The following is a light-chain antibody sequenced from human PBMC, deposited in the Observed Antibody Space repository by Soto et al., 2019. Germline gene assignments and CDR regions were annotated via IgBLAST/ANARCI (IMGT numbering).Light chain of an antibody. J-gene: IGKJ2*01. Sequence: DIVMTQSPDSLAVPLGERATINCKSSQSVLDISNNKNYLAWYQQKPRQPPKLLIYWASARESGVPDRFSGSGSGTDSTLTISSLQAEDVAVYYCQQYYRTPPTFGQGTKLEIK. CDR1: QSVLDISNNKNY. V-gene: IGKV4-1*01. CDR2: WAS. CDR3: QQYYRTPPT.